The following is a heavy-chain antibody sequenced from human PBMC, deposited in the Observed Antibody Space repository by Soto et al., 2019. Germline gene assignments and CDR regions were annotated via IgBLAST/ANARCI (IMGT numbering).Heavy chain of an antibody. V-gene: IGHV1-58*01. Sequence: GASVKVSCKASGFTLTSSAVQGVRQARGQRLEWIGWIVVGSGNTNYAQKFQERVTITRDMSTSTAYMELSSLRSEDTAVYYCAATPTWELLGSVGYYYYGMDVWGQGTTVTVSS. J-gene: IGHJ6*02. CDR2: IVVGSGNT. CDR1: GFTLTSSA. CDR3: AATPTWELLGSVGYYYYGMDV. D-gene: IGHD1-26*01.